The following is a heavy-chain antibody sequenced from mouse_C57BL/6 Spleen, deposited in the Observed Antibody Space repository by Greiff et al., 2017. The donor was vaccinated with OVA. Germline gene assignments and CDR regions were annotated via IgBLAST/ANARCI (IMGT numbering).Heavy chain of an antibody. Sequence: VQLVESGAELARPGASVKLSFTSYGISWVKQRTGQGLEWIGEIYPRSGNTYYNEKFKGKATLTADKSSSTAYMELRSLTAEDSAVYFCARPYDYEGFDVWGTGTTVTVSS. V-gene: IGHV1-81*01. CDR1: TSYG. J-gene: IGHJ1*03. CDR2: IYPRSGNT. CDR3: ARPYDYEGFDV. D-gene: IGHD2-4*01.